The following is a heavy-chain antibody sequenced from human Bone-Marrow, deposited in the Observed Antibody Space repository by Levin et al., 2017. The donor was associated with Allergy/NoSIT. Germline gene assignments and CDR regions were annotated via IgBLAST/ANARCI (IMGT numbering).Heavy chain of an antibody. V-gene: IGHV3-23*01. D-gene: IGHD3-10*01. CDR2: ISGSGGST. CDR3: ANWARLLWIGEAHYFDY. CDR1: GFTFSSYA. Sequence: GGSLRLSCAASGFTFSSYAMSWVRQAPGKGLEWVSAISGSGGSTYYADSVKGRFTISRDNSKNTLYLQMNSLRAEDTAVYYCANWARLLWIGEAHYFDYWGQGTLVTVSS. J-gene: IGHJ4*02.